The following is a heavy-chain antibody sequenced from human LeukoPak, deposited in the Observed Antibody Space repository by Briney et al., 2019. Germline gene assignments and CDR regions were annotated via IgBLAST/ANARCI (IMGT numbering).Heavy chain of an antibody. Sequence: GGSLRLSCAASGLTFSSHAMHWVRQAPGKGLEWVAVISQDGSDRHYTDSVKGRFTISRDNSKNTLYLQMNSLRAEDTAVYYCAKDHGYCSGGSCLNWFDPWGQGTLVTVSS. CDR1: GLTFSSHA. J-gene: IGHJ5*02. D-gene: IGHD2-15*01. CDR2: ISQDGSDR. V-gene: IGHV3-30-3*01. CDR3: AKDHGYCSGGSCLNWFDP.